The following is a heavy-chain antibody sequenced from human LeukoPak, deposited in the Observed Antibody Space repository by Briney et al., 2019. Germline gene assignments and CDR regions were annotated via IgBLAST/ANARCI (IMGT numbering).Heavy chain of an antibody. CDR1: GYTFTGYY. J-gene: IGHJ6*03. CDR3: ARDLLSGGFGSSMDV. Sequence: GASVKVSCKASGYTFTGYYMHWVRQAPGQGLEWMGWINPNSGGTNYAQKFQGRVTMTRDTSISTAYMELSRLRSDDTAVYYCARDLLSGGFGSSMDVWGKGTTVTVSS. CDR2: INPNSGGT. D-gene: IGHD1-26*01. V-gene: IGHV1-2*02.